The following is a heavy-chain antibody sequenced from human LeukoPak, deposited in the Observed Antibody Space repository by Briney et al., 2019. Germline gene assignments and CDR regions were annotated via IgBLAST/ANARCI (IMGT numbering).Heavy chain of an antibody. J-gene: IGHJ4*02. Sequence: GGSLRLSCAASGFTFSDYYMSWIRQAPGKGLEWVSYISSSGSTIYYADSVKGRFTISRDNAKNSLYLQMNSLRAEDTAVYYCASLYCSGGSSYFTNWGQGTLVTVSS. V-gene: IGHV3-11*04. CDR2: ISSSGSTI. CDR1: GFTFSDYY. CDR3: ASLYCSGGSSYFTN. D-gene: IGHD2-15*01.